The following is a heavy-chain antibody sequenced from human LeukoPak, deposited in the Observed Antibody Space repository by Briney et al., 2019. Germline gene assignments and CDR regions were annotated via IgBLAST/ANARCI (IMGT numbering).Heavy chain of an antibody. CDR1: GFTFSSYA. Sequence: GGSLRLSCAASGFTFSSYAMHWVRQAPGKGLEWVAVISYDGSNKYYADSVKGRFTISRDNSKNTLYLQMNSLRAEDTAVYYCARLGDWGIHDYGDYTAFDIWGQGTMVTVSS. CDR2: ISYDGSNK. V-gene: IGHV3-30-3*01. CDR3: ARLGDWGIHDYGDYTAFDI. J-gene: IGHJ3*02. D-gene: IGHD4-17*01.